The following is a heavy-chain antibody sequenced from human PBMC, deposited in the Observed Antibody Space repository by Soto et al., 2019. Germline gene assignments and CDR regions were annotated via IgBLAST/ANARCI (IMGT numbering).Heavy chain of an antibody. CDR1: GGSINDYY. Sequence: AAETLSLTCAVSGGSINDYYWNWIRKPPGKGLEWVGDIYYSGSTNYSPALKRRGTISVHTSNTQFSLKVTSVTPADTAVYYCATGVPNTGYSSSWSENSFDPWGQGTLVTVSS. J-gene: IGHJ5*02. D-gene: IGHD6-13*01. CDR3: ATGVPNTGYSSSWSENSFDP. V-gene: IGHV4-59*01. CDR2: IYYSGST.